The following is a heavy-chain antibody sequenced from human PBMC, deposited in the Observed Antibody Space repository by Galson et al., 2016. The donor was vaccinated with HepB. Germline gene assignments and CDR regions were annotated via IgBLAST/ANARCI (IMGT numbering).Heavy chain of an antibody. J-gene: IGHJ4*02. CDR2: IFYTGTT. CDR3: ARLMAIGAFDY. D-gene: IGHD5-24*01. CDR1: NHY. Sequence: NHYWVWVRQPPGKGLEWVGTIFYTGTTYYSPSLKRRVNVSVDTSRNQFSLKLTSVTAADTAVYFCARLMAIGAFDYWGQGILVTVTS. V-gene: IGHV4-39*01.